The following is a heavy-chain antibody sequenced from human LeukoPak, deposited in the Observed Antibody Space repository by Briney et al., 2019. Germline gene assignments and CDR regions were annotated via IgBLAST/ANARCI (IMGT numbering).Heavy chain of an antibody. CDR1: GFTFRSYG. D-gene: IGHD3-3*01. V-gene: IGHV3-30*02. J-gene: IGHJ4*02. CDR2: IRYDGSNK. Sequence: GGSLRLSCAASGFTFRSYGMHWVRQAPGKGLEWVAFIRYDGSNKYYADSVKGRFTISRGNAKNSLYLQMNSLRAEDTALYYCAKDYNYDFWSGLPGSFDHWGQGTLVTVSS. CDR3: AKDYNYDFWSGLPGSFDH.